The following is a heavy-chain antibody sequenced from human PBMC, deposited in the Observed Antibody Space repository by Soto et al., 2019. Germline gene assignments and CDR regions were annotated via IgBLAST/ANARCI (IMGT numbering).Heavy chain of an antibody. CDR2: TRNQAHSYTT. Sequence: GGALRLSCAASGVTFSDHYVVWVRQAPGKGLEWVGRTRNQAHSYTTEYAASVKGRFILSRDNLKNSVSLQMNSLRTEDTAVYYWYRVHSGTYTFDDWGHGSLVTV. V-gene: IGHV3-72*01. J-gene: IGHJ4*01. CDR1: GVTFSDHY. D-gene: IGHD1-26*01. CDR3: YRVHSGTYTFDD.